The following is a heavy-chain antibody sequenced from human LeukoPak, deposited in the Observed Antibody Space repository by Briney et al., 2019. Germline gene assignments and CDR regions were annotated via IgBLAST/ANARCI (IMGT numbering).Heavy chain of an antibody. CDR2: IYTSGST. Sequence: PSETLSLTCTVSGGSISSGSYYWSWIRQPAGKGLEWIGRIYTSGSTNYNPSLKSRVTISVDTSKNQFSLKLSSVTAADTAVYYCAREYGGWELTDYWGQGTLVTVSS. J-gene: IGHJ4*02. V-gene: IGHV4-61*02. D-gene: IGHD1-26*01. CDR3: AREYGGWELTDY. CDR1: GGSISSGSYY.